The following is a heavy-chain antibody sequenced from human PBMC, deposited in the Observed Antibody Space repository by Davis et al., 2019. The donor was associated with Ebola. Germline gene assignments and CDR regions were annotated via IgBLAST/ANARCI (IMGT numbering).Heavy chain of an antibody. CDR2: IIPILGIA. Sequence: AASVKVSCKASGGTFSSYTISWVRQAPGQGLEWMGRIIPILGIANYAQKFQGRVTITADKSTSTAYMELSSLRSEDTAVYYCARSDDISGYFNGFCDYWGQGTLVTVSS. V-gene: IGHV1-69*02. CDR3: ARSDDISGYFNGFCDY. J-gene: IGHJ4*02. CDR1: GGTFSSYT. D-gene: IGHD3-22*01.